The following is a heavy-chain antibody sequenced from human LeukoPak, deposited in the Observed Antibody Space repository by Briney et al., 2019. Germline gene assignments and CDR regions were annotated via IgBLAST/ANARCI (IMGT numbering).Heavy chain of an antibody. CDR3: ARQSTADV. V-gene: IGHV4-39*01. CDR2: IYYSGST. J-gene: IGHJ6*04. Sequence: SEALSPTCTVSGGSISSSSYYWGWIRQPPGKGLEWIGSIYYSGSTYYNPSLKSRVTISVDTSKNQFSLKLSSVTAADTAVYYCARQSTADVWGKGTTVTVSS. CDR1: GGSISSSSYY. D-gene: IGHD2-2*01.